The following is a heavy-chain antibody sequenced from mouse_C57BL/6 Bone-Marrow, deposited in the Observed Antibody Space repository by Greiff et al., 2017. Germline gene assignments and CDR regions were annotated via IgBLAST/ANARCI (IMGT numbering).Heavy chain of an antibody. CDR2: SRNKANDYTT. CDR3: ARDQDSSGTTWFAY. D-gene: IGHD3-2*02. V-gene: IGHV7-1*01. J-gene: IGHJ3*01. Sequence: VQLKESGGGLVQSGRSLRLSCATSGFTFSDFYMEWVRQAPGKGLEWIAASRNKANDYTTEYSASVKGRFIVSRDTSQSILYLQMNALRAEDTAIYYCARDQDSSGTTWFAYWGQGTLVTVSA. CDR1: GFTFSDFY.